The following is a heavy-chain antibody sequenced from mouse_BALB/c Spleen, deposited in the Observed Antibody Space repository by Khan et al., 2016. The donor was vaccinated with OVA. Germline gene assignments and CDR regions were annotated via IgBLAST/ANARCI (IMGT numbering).Heavy chain of an antibody. CDR2: IGPGSGDT. CDR1: DYTFTSFW. J-gene: IGHJ4*01. Sequence: DLVKPGASVKLSCKASDYTFTSFWINWIKQGPGQGLEWVGHIGPGSGDTYYNEIFKGKATLTVDTSSSTAYIQLSSLSSEDSAVYCCARSNYYGSSLYAMDYWGQGTSVTVSS. CDR3: ARSNYYGSSLYAMDY. D-gene: IGHD1-1*01. V-gene: IGHV1S41*01.